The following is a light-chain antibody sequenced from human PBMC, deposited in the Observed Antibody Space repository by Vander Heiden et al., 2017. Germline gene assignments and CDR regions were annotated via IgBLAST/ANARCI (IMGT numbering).Light chain of an antibody. CDR1: SSNLGSNT. V-gene: IGLV1-44*01. Sequence: QSVLTQPPSPSGTTGQRITTSCSGNSSNLGSNTVNWYQQLPGTSPKLLSYSNNQRPAGVPDRFSGSKSGTSASRAISGLQSEDEADYYCAAWDDSLNVWVFGGGTKLTVL. CDR3: AAWDDSLNVWV. J-gene: IGLJ3*02. CDR2: SNN.